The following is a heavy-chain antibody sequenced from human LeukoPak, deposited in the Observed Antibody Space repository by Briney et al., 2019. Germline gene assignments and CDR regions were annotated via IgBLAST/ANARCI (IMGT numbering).Heavy chain of an antibody. CDR2: ISSSSSYI. CDR1: GFTFSSYS. J-gene: IGHJ4*02. V-gene: IGHV3-21*04. D-gene: IGHD6-19*01. Sequence: PGGSLRLSCAASGFTFSSYSMNWVRQAPGKGLEWVSSISSSSSYIYYADSVKGRFTISRDNAKNSLYLQMNSLRAEDMALYYCAKGFVKAVAGTLDYWGQGTLVTVSS. CDR3: AKGFVKAVAGTLDY.